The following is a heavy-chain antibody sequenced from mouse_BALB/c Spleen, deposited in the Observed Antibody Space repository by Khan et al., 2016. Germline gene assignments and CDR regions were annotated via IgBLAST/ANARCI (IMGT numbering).Heavy chain of an antibody. CDR3: ARRLYWYCDV. J-gene: IGHJ1*01. D-gene: IGHD2-2*01. CDR2: ISNGGGST. CDR1: GFTFSSYT. V-gene: IGHV5-12-2*01. Sequence: EVELVESGGGLVQPGGSLKLSCAASGFTFSSYTMSWVRQTPEKRLAWVAYISNGGGSTYYPDTVKGRFTISRDNAKNTLYLQMSSLKSADTAMYYCARRLYWYCDVWGAGTTVTVSS.